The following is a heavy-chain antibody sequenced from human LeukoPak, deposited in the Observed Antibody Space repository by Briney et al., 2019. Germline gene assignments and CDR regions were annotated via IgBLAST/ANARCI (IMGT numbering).Heavy chain of an antibody. V-gene: IGHV3-11*01. CDR3: ASISGSYYSDDFGY. CDR1: GFTFSDYY. CDR2: ISSSGSTI. D-gene: IGHD1-26*01. J-gene: IGHJ4*02. Sequence: GGSLRLSCAASGFTFSDYYMSWIRQAPGKGLEWVSYISSSGSTIYYADSVKGRFTISRDNAKNSLYLQMNSLRAEDTAVYYCASISGSYYSDDFGYWGQGTLVTVSS.